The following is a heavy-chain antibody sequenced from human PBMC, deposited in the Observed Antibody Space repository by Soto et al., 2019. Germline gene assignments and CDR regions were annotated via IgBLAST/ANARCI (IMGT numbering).Heavy chain of an antibody. J-gene: IGHJ5*02. D-gene: IGHD3-10*01. CDR2: IKQDGSEK. CDR1: GFTFSSYW. V-gene: IGHV3-7*01. CDR3: ARGFGRP. Sequence: EVQLVESGGGLVQPGGSLRLSCAAFGFTFSSYWMRWVRQAPGKGLEWVANIKQDGSEKYYVDSVKGRFTISRDNAKNSLYLQMNSLRAEDTAVYYCARGFGRPWGQGTLVTVSS.